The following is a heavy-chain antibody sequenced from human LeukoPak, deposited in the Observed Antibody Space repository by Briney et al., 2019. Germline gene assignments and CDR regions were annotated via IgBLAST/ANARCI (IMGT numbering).Heavy chain of an antibody. CDR2: MNPNSGNT. V-gene: IGHV1-8*01. CDR1: GYTFTSYD. Sequence: ASVKVSCKASGYTFTSYDINWVRQATGQGLEWMGWMNPNSGNTGYAQKFQGRVTMTRNTSISTAYMELSSLRSEDTAVYYCARGVYSNYPLGHWGQGTLVTVSS. J-gene: IGHJ4*02. D-gene: IGHD4-11*01. CDR3: ARGVYSNYPLGH.